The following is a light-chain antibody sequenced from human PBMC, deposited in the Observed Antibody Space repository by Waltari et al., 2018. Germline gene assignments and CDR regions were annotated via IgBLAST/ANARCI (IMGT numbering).Light chain of an antibody. V-gene: IGLV2-14*01. CDR1: SSDVGSYNY. J-gene: IGLJ2*01. Sequence: QSALTQPASVSGSPGQSITISCTGTSSDVGSYNYVSWYQQHPGKAPKLMISEVSNGPSVVSNRFSGSKSGNTASLTISGLQAEDEADYYCASYTSSSTIFGGGTNLTVL. CDR3: ASYTSSSTI. CDR2: EVS.